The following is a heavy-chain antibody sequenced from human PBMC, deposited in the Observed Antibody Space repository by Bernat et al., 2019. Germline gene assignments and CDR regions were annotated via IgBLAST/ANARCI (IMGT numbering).Heavy chain of an antibody. CDR2: IWYDGSNK. J-gene: IGHJ6*03. Sequence: QVQLVESGGGVVQPGRSLRLSCAASGFTFSNYGMHWVRQAPGKGLEWVAIIWYDGSNKYYADSVKGRFTISRDNSKNTLYLQMNSLRAEDTAVYFCARSGYCTTTSCPHPLYYYCYMDVWGKGTTVTVSS. D-gene: IGHD2-2*01. CDR3: ARSGYCTTTSCPHPLYYYCYMDV. V-gene: IGHV3-33*01. CDR1: GFTFSNYG.